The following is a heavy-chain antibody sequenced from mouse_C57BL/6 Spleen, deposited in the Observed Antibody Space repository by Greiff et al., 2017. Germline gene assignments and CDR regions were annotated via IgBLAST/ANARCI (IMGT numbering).Heavy chain of an antibody. V-gene: IGHV1-64*01. CDR3: AISSDYYGSSYGDY. J-gene: IGHJ2*01. CDR1: GYTFTSYW. CDR2: IHPNSGST. Sequence: QVQLQQPGAELVKPGASVKLSCKASGYTFTSYWMHWVKQRPGQGLEWIGMIHPNSGSTNYNEKFKSKATLTVDKSSSTAYMQLSSLTSEDSAVYYCAISSDYYGSSYGDYWGQGTTLTVSS. D-gene: IGHD1-1*01.